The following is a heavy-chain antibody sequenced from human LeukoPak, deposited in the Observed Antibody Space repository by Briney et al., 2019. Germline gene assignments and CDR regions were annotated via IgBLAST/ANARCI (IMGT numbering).Heavy chain of an antibody. Sequence: SETLSLTCAVYGGSFSGYYRSWIRQPPGKGLEWIGEINHSGSTNYNPSLKSRVTISVDTSKNQFSLKLSSVTAADTAVYYCARTYCSGGSCYYHYGMDVWGQGTTVTVSS. CDR3: ARTYCSGGSCYYHYGMDV. CDR2: INHSGST. CDR1: GGSFSGYY. J-gene: IGHJ6*02. D-gene: IGHD2-15*01. V-gene: IGHV4-34*01.